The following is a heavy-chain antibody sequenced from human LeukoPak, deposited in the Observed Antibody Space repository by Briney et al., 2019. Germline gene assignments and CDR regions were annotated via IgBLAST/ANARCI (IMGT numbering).Heavy chain of an antibody. CDR3: ARQEAPYYDFWSGYSNWFDP. J-gene: IGHJ5*02. Sequence: RASVKVSCKASGYTFTSYDINWVRQATGQGLEWMGWMNPNRGNTGYAQKFQGRVTMTRNTSISTAYMELSSLRSEDTAVYYCARQEAPYYDFWSGYSNWFDPWGQGTLVTVSS. CDR1: GYTFTSYD. CDR2: MNPNRGNT. D-gene: IGHD3-3*01. V-gene: IGHV1-8*01.